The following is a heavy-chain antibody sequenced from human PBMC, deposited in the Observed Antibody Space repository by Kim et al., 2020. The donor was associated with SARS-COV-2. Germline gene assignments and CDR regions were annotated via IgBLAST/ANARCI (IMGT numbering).Heavy chain of an antibody. CDR1: GCSISSYY. CDR3: ARLVRQLWLPGWFDP. J-gene: IGHJ5*02. V-gene: IGHV4-59*08. CDR2: IYYSGST. D-gene: IGHD5-18*01. Sequence: SETLSLTCTVSGCSISSYYWSWIRQPPGKGLEWIGYIYYSGSTNYNPSLKSRVTISVDTSKNQFSLKLSSVTAADTAVYYCARLVRQLWLPGWFDPWGQGTLVTVSS.